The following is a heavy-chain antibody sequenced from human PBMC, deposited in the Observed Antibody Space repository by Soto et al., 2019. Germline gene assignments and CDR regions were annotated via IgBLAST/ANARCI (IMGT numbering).Heavy chain of an antibody. Sequence: ESGGGLIQPGGYLRLSCAASGVTVSSNYMSWVRPAPGKGLEWVSVMYSGGSTYYADSVKGRFTISRDNSKNTLYLQMNSLRAEDKAVYYCARTTSSGYPLGAFDIWGQGTMVTVSS. CDR3: ARTTSSGYPLGAFDI. V-gene: IGHV3-53*01. D-gene: IGHD3-22*01. J-gene: IGHJ3*02. CDR2: MYSGGST. CDR1: GVTVSSNY.